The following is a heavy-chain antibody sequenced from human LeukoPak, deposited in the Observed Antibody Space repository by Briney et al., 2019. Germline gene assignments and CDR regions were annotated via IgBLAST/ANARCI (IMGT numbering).Heavy chain of an antibody. Sequence: ASVKVSCKASGYTFTSYGISWVRQAPGQGLEWMGWISAYNGNTNYAQKLQGRVTMTTDTSTSTAYMELRSLRSDDTAVYYCARDPAVGGSSWYHFGYWGQGTLVTVSS. D-gene: IGHD6-13*01. V-gene: IGHV1-18*01. CDR1: GYTFTSYG. CDR3: ARDPAVGGSSWYHFGY. CDR2: ISAYNGNT. J-gene: IGHJ4*02.